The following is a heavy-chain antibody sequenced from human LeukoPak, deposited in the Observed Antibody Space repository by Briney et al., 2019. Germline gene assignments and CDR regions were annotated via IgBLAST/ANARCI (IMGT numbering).Heavy chain of an antibody. CDR2: ISGNGFST. J-gene: IGHJ5*02. V-gene: IGHV3-23*01. D-gene: IGHD6-13*01. Sequence: GGSLRLSCVASGFTFTTYSMSWVRQAPGKGLEWVSTISGNGFSTYYEDSVKGRFTISRDNSKNTLFLQMNSLRAEDTAVYHCARGRWYEDWFYPWGQGTLVTVSS. CDR3: ARGRWYEDWFYP. CDR1: GFTFTTYS.